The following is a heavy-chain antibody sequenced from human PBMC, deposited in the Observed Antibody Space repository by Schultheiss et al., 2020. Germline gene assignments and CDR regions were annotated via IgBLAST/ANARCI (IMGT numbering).Heavy chain of an antibody. Sequence: TLSPTCTVSGGSISGYYWSWIRQPAGKGLEWIGRINSSGSTNYNPSLKSRVTMSVDTSKSQFSLKLSSVTAADTAVYYCARGPHCSGGSCYSGWFDPWGRGTLSTVAS. CDR3: ARGPHCSGGSCYSGWFDP. D-gene: IGHD2-15*01. V-gene: IGHV4-4*07. CDR1: GGSISGYY. CDR2: INSSGST. J-gene: IGHJ5*02.